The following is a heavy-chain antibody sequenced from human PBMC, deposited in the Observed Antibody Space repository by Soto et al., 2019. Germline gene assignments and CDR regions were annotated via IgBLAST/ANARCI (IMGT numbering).Heavy chain of an antibody. D-gene: IGHD6-13*01. CDR3: ASAGGYSSSWSTLDYYYYYYMDV. CDR1: GYTFTSYD. J-gene: IGHJ6*03. V-gene: IGHV1-8*01. Sequence: GASVKVSCKASGYTFTSYDINWVRQATGQGLEWMGWMNPNSGNTGYAQKFQGRVTMTRYTSISTAYMELSSLRSEDTAVYYCASAGGYSSSWSTLDYYYYYYMDVWGKGTTVTVSS. CDR2: MNPNSGNT.